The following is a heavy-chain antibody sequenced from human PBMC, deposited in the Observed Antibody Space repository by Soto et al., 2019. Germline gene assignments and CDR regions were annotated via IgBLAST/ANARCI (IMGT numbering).Heavy chain of an antibody. J-gene: IGHJ6*02. D-gene: IGHD3-10*01. V-gene: IGHV3-30*18. CDR3: AKYGASYYYYGMDV. CDR1: GFTFSSYG. Sequence: QVRLVESGGGVVQPGRSLRLSCAASGFTFSSYGMHWVRQAPGKGLEWVAVISYDGSNKYYADSVKGRFTISRDNSKNTLYLQMNSLRAEDTAVYYCAKYGASYYYYGMDVWGQGTTVTVSS. CDR2: ISYDGSNK.